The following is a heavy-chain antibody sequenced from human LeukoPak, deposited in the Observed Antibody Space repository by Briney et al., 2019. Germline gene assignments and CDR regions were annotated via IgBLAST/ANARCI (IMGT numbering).Heavy chain of an antibody. CDR2: IYYSGST. Sequence: PSEPLSLTCTLSGVSISIYYWSWIRQPPGKALEWIGYIYYSGSTNYNPSLKSRVTISVDTSKNQFSLKLSSVTAADTAVYYCARGGATFNWFDPWGQGTLVTVSS. V-gene: IGHV4-59*01. CDR1: GVSISIYY. J-gene: IGHJ5*02. CDR3: ARGGATFNWFDP. D-gene: IGHD5-24*01.